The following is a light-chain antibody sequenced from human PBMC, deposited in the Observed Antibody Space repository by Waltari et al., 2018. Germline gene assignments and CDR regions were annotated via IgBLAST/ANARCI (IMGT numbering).Light chain of an antibody. CDR3: QVWDRTKVI. CDR1: NLGNKY. V-gene: IGLV3-1*01. Sequence: PGQTAKITCTGDNLGNKYVSWYHQKAGQSPVLVIYQDKYRPSGIPERISGSGTNSGNTATLTIRRTQSMGEGDYYSQVWDRTKVIFGGGTQLTVL. J-gene: IGLJ2*01. CDR2: QDK.